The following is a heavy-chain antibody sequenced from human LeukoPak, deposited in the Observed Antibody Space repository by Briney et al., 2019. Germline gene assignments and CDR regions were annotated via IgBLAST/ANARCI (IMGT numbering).Heavy chain of an antibody. D-gene: IGHD3-16*01. Sequence: PSETLSLTCTVSGGSISSSSYYWGWIRQPPGKGLEWIGSIYYSGSTYYNPSLKSRVTISVDTSKNQFSLKLSSVTAADTAVYYCARGDYVWGSYSPYFDYWGQGTLVTVSS. CDR3: ARGDYVWGSYSPYFDY. CDR1: GGSISSSSYY. J-gene: IGHJ4*02. V-gene: IGHV4-39*01. CDR2: IYYSGST.